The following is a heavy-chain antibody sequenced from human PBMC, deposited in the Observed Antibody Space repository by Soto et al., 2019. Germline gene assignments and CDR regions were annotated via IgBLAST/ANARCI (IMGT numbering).Heavy chain of an antibody. CDR1: GGFVSSGNYY. J-gene: IGHJ3*02. CDR3: ARVERGTATTVVDAFDI. D-gene: IGHD1-1*01. V-gene: IGHV4-34*01. CDR2: MSHSGGT. Sequence: QEQLQQWGAGLLKPSETLSLTCAVYGGFVSSGNYYWSWIRQPPGKGLEWIGEMSHSGGTHFNPSLKSRVTISVDTCKNQFSREMSSVTAADTALYYWARVERGTATTVVDAFDIWGPGTMVTVSS.